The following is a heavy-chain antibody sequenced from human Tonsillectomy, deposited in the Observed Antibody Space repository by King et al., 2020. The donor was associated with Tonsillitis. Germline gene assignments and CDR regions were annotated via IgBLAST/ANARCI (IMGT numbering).Heavy chain of an antibody. D-gene: IGHD3-10*01. Sequence: QLVQSGGGPVKPGGSLRLSCAASGFTFNSHSMNWVRQAPGKGLEWVSSISSSSTYIYYADSVKGRFTISRDNAKNSLYLQMNSLRAEDTAVYYCARDLWFGELLTDYWGQGTLVTVSS. CDR1: GFTFNSHS. CDR2: ISSSSTYI. V-gene: IGHV3-21*01. CDR3: ARDLWFGELLTDY. J-gene: IGHJ4*02.